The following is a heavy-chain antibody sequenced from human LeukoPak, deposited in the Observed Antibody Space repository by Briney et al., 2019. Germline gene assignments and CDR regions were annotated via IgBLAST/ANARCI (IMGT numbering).Heavy chain of an antibody. J-gene: IGHJ4*02. D-gene: IGHD5-18*01. Sequence: PGGSLRLSCAASGFTFSSYGMSWVRQAPGKGLEWVSAISGSGGNTYYADSVKGRFTISRDNSKNTLYLQMNSLSAEDTAVYYCAKGGYSYGYLYFDYWGQGTLVTVSS. CDR3: AKGGYSYGYLYFDY. V-gene: IGHV3-23*01. CDR1: GFTFSSYG. CDR2: ISGSGGNT.